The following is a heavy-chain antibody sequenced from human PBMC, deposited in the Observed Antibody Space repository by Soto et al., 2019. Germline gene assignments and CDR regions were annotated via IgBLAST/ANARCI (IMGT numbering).Heavy chain of an antibody. V-gene: IGHV3-48*02. CDR2: ISSGGDTI. CDR1: GFRFSTYS. Sequence: PGGSLRLSCAASGFRFSTYSMDWVRQAPGKGLEWVSYISSGGDTIHYADSVKGRFSISRDSAKNSVYLQMNSLRDEDTALYYCARGFLSNSFELWGHGTMVTVSS. D-gene: IGHD3-3*01. CDR3: ARGFLSNSFEL. J-gene: IGHJ3*01.